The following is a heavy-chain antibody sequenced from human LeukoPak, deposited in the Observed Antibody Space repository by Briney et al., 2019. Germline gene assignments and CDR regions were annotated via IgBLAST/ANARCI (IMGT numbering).Heavy chain of an antibody. Sequence: GGSLRLSCAASGFTFSSYSMNRVRQAPGKGLEWVSSISSSSSYIYYADSVKGRFTISRDNAKNSLYLQMNSLRAEDTAVYYCAREPGSSWSHDQNNWFDPWGQGTLVTVSS. J-gene: IGHJ5*02. V-gene: IGHV3-21*01. CDR1: GFTFSSYS. D-gene: IGHD6-13*01. CDR2: ISSSSSYI. CDR3: AREPGSSWSHDQNNWFDP.